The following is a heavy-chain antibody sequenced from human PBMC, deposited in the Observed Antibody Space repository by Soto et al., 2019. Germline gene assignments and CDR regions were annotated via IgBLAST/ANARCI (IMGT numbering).Heavy chain of an antibody. CDR1: GYTLTELS. D-gene: IGHD3-3*01. CDR2: FDPGGGGT. Sequence: GASVKVSCKVSGYTLTELSMHWVRQAPGKGLKWMGGFDPGGGGTSYAQKFQGRVTMTRDTSTSTVYMELSSLRSEDTAVYYCASDLDEGYDFWSGYWTLYGMDVWGQGTTVTVSS. J-gene: IGHJ6*02. CDR3: ASDLDEGYDFWSGYWTLYGMDV. V-gene: IGHV1-24*01.